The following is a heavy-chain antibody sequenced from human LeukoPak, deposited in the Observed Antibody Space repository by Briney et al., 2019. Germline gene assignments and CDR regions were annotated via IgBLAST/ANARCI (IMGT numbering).Heavy chain of an antibody. Sequence: ASVKVSCKASGYTFTGYYMHWVRQAPGQGLEWMGIINPSGGSTSYAQKFQGRVTMTRDMSTSTVYMELSSLRSEDTAVYYCARDRTVEDYYYYYMDVWGKGTTVTVSS. J-gene: IGHJ6*03. CDR3: ARDRTVEDYYYYYMDV. D-gene: IGHD4-23*01. CDR1: GYTFTGYY. CDR2: INPSGGST. V-gene: IGHV1-46*01.